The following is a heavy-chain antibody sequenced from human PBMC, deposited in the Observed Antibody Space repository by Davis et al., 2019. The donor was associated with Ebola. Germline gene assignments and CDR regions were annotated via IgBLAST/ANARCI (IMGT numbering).Heavy chain of an antibody. CDR2: IDRSSNYI. V-gene: IGHV3-21*01. J-gene: IGHJ4*02. Sequence: PGGSLRLSCAASGFTFSNHAMNWVRQAPGKGLEWVSSIDRSSNYIFYADSVKGRFTISRDNAKNSLYLQMNSLRVEDTAVYYCTRHVGSTRNFDFWGQGTLVTVSS. CDR3: TRHVGSTRNFDF. D-gene: IGHD2/OR15-2a*01. CDR1: GFTFSNHA.